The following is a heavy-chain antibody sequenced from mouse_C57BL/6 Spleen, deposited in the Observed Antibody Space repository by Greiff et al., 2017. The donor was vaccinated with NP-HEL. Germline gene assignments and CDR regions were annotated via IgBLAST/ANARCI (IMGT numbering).Heavy chain of an antibody. D-gene: IGHD2-4*01. CDR1: GFTFSDYG. V-gene: IGHV5-17*01. Sequence: VKLVESGGGLVKPGGSLKLSCAASGFTFSDYGMHWVRQAPEKGLEWVAYISSGSSTIYYADTVKGRFTISRDNAKNTLFLQMTSLRSEDTAMYYCARPFDYDGDWYFDVWGTGTTVTVSS. CDR3: ARPFDYDGDWYFDV. CDR2: ISSGSSTI. J-gene: IGHJ1*03.